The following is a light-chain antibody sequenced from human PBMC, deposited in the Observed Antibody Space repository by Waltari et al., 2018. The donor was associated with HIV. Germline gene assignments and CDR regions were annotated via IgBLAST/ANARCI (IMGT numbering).Light chain of an antibody. J-gene: IGKJ1*01. CDR2: GAS. CDR3: QQYGRSPWT. V-gene: IGKV3-20*01. CDR1: QTVSSSQ. Sequence: LSLSPGERATLSCRASQTVSSSQLAWYQQKPGQAPRRLIYGASTRATGTPDRFSGSGSGTDFTLTITRLEREDFAVYYCQQYGRSPWTFGQGTKVEIK.